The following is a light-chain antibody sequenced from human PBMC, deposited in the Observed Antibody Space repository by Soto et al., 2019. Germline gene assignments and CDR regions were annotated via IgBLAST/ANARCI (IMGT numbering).Light chain of an antibody. CDR3: QQRNSWPPTFT. Sequence: EIVLTQSPATLCLSPGERATLSCRAIQSVSRNLAWYQQKPGQAPRLLIYDTSIRATGIPARSSGSGSGTDFTLTISSLEPEDFAVYYCQQRNSWPPTFTFGQGTRLEIK. J-gene: IGKJ5*01. CDR1: QSVSRN. V-gene: IGKV3-11*01. CDR2: DTS.